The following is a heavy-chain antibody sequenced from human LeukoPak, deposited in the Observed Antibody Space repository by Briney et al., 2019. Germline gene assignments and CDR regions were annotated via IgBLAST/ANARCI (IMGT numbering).Heavy chain of an antibody. CDR1: GGSISSSSYY. D-gene: IGHD2-15*01. Sequence: SETLSLTCTVSGGSISSSSYYWGWIRQPPGKGLEWIGSIYYSGSTYYNPSLKSRVTISVDTSKNQFSLKLSSVTAADTAVYYCARDIVGVVAATRGSYYYGMDVWGQGTTVTVSS. V-gene: IGHV4-39*01. J-gene: IGHJ6*02. CDR2: IYYSGST. CDR3: ARDIVGVVAATRGSYYYGMDV.